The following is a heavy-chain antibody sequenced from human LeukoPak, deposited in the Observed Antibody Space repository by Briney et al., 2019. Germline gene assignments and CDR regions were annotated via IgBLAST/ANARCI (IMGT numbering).Heavy chain of an antibody. D-gene: IGHD4-17*01. V-gene: IGHV3-23*01. J-gene: IGHJ4*02. CDR3: AKGSKMTTVTPADY. CDR2: ISGSGGST. Sequence: PGGSLRLSCAASGFTFSSYAMSWVRQAPGKGLEWVSAISGSGGSTYYADSVKGRFTISRDNSKSTLYLQMNSLRAEDTAVYYCAKGSKMTTVTPADYWGQGTLVTVSS. CDR1: GFTFSSYA.